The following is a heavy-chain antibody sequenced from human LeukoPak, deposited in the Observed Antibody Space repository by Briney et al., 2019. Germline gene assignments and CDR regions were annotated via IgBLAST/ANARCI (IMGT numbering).Heavy chain of an antibody. D-gene: IGHD6-19*01. V-gene: IGHV3-7*03. CDR3: AKDRSSGWYDAFDI. CDR2: IKQDGSEK. Sequence: GGSLRLSCAASGFTFSSYWMSWVRQAPGKGLEWVANIKQDGSEKYYVDSVKGRFTISRDNSKNTLYLQLNSLRAEDTAVYYCAKDRSSGWYDAFDIWGQGTMVIISA. CDR1: GFTFSSYW. J-gene: IGHJ3*02.